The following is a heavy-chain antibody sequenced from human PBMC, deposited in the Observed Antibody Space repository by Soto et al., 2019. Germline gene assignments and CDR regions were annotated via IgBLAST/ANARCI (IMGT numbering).Heavy chain of an antibody. V-gene: IGHV1-69*13. CDR2: IIPIFGTA. Sequence: GASVKVSCKASGGTFSSYAISWVRQAPGQGLEWMGGIIPIFGTANYAQKFQGRVTITADESTSTAYMELSSLRSEDPAVYYCARDPGDYVGPDIWGQGTMVTVSS. J-gene: IGHJ3*02. CDR3: ARDPGDYVGPDI. CDR1: GGTFSSYA. D-gene: IGHD4-17*01.